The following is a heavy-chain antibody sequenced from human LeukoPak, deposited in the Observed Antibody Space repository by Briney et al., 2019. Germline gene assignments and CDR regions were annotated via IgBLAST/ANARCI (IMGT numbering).Heavy chain of an antibody. V-gene: IGHV1-2*02. Sequence: ASVKVSCKASGYTFTGYYMHWVRQAPGQGLEWMGWINPNSGGTNYAQKFQGRVTMTRDTSINTAYMELSRLRSDDTAVYYCAIGRTHPSSSWVDFQHWGQGTLVTVSS. D-gene: IGHD6-13*01. CDR1: GYTFTGYY. CDR2: INPNSGGT. J-gene: IGHJ1*01. CDR3: AIGRTHPSSSWVDFQH.